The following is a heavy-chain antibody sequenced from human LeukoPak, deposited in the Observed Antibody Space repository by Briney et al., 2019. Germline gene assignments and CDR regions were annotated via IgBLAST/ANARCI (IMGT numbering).Heavy chain of an antibody. CDR3: AARDGMHV. CDR1: VGTFSSYA. J-gene: IGHJ6*02. V-gene: IGHV1-69*04. Sequence: ASVKVSCKASVGTFSSYAISWVRQAPGQGLEWMGRIIPILGIANYAQKFQGRVTITADKSTSTAYMELSSLRSEDTAVYYCAARDGMHVWGQGTTLTVSS. CDR2: IIPILGIA.